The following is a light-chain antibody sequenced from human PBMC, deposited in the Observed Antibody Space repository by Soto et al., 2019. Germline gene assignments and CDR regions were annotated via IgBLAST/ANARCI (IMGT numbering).Light chain of an antibody. V-gene: IGKV2D-29*02. CDR2: EVS. Sequence: DIVMTQSPLSLPVTPGQPASIFCQSSHTRRHSDGRTYVYWYVXRQGQSPQLXIYEVSNRFSGVPDRFGGYGAGTDFTLEISRVEAEDGGVDECMQTIRLPLTFGGGTKVDIK. CDR1: HTRRHSDGRTY. CDR3: MQTIRLPLT. J-gene: IGKJ4*02.